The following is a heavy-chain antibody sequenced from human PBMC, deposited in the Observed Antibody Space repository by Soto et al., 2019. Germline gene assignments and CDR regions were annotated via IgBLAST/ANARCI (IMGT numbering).Heavy chain of an antibody. CDR1: GFPFSRFA. J-gene: IGHJ4*02. D-gene: IGHD3-3*02. CDR2: ISFNGGDT. CDR3: VKDGAVAFSGWFFDY. Sequence: GGSLRLSCSASGFPFSRFAIHWVRQAPGKGLVYVSGISFNGGDTYHADSVKGRFSISRDNSKNTVYLQMSSLRAEDTAVYYCVKDGAVAFSGWFFDYWGQGTPVTVSS. V-gene: IGHV3-64D*06.